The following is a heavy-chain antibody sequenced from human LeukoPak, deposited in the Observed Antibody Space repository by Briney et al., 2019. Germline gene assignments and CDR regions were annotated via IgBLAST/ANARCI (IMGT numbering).Heavy chain of an antibody. Sequence: PSQTLSLTCAVSGGSISSGGYSWSWIRQPPGTGLEWLGYIYHSGSTYYNPSLKSRVTISVDRSKNQFSLKLSSVTAAGTAVYYCARSFSGYYYFDYWGQGTLVTVSS. D-gene: IGHD3-22*01. CDR3: ARSFSGYYYFDY. J-gene: IGHJ4*02. CDR2: IYHSGST. V-gene: IGHV4-30-2*01. CDR1: GGSISSGGYS.